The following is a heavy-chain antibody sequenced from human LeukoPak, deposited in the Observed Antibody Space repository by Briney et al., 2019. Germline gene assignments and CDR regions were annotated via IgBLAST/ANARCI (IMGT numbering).Heavy chain of an antibody. CDR3: AKDVSEWLAFDY. CDR2: ISYDESNK. Sequence: GGSLRLSCAASGFTFSSSGMHWVRQAPGKGLERVAVISYDESNKYYADSVKGRFTISRDKSKNTLYLQMNSLRAEDTAVYYCAKDVSEWLAFDYWGQGTLVTVSS. D-gene: IGHD6-19*01. J-gene: IGHJ4*02. V-gene: IGHV3-30*18. CDR1: GFTFSSSG.